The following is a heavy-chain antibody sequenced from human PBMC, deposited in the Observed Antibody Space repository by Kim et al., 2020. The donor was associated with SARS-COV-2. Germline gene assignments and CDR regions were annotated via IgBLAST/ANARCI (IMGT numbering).Heavy chain of an antibody. CDR1: GFTFSSYA. CDR3: ARGGCSSTNCPYNWFDP. Sequence: GGSLRLSCAASGFTFSSYAMHWVRQAPGKGLEYVSAISSNGGSTYYANSVKGRFTISRDNSKNTLYLQMGSLRAEDMAVYYCARGGCSSTNCPYNWFDPWGQGTLVTVSS. D-gene: IGHD2-2*01. J-gene: IGHJ5*02. V-gene: IGHV3-64*01. CDR2: ISSNGGST.